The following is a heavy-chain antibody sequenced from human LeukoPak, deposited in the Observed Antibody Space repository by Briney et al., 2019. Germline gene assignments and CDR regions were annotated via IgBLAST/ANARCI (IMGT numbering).Heavy chain of an antibody. D-gene: IGHD3-3*01. Sequence: ASVKVSCKTSGYTFTNYFWNWMRQPPGQALEGVGLFNAGNGDTKYSQKFQGRVTMTTDTSTSTAYMELRSLRSDDTAVYYCARGDDFWSGSSFDYWGQGTLVTVSS. CDR3: ARGDDFWSGSSFDY. CDR2: FNAGNGDT. CDR1: GYTFTNYF. V-gene: IGHV1-3*01. J-gene: IGHJ4*02.